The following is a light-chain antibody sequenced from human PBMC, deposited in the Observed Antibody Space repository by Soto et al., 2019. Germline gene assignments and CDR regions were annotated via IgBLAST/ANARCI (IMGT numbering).Light chain of an antibody. CDR2: GAS. J-gene: IGKJ5*01. CDR1: QSVSTR. V-gene: IGKV1-5*02. CDR3: QQSYTSPTT. Sequence: DIQMTQSPSSLSASVGDRVTIICRASQSVSTRLAWYQQKPGKAPKVLIYGASNLETGVPSRFSGSGSGTDFTLTVNSLQAEDFATYYCQQSYTSPTTFGQGTRLEIK.